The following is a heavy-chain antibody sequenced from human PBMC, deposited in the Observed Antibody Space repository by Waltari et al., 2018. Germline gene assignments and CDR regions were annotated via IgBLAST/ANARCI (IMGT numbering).Heavy chain of an antibody. Sequence: DVQLVESGGGLVHPGGSLRLSCAASGFTVSTTHMGWVRQAPGKGLEWVLIIYPAGTTYNADSVVGRFTISRDISQNTLHLQMNNLRPEDTAIYYCARARDEDTAMVFFDHWGQGTLVSVSS. D-gene: IGHD5-18*01. J-gene: IGHJ4*02. CDR1: GFTVSTTH. V-gene: IGHV3-66*02. CDR2: IYPAGTT. CDR3: ARARDEDTAMVFFDH.